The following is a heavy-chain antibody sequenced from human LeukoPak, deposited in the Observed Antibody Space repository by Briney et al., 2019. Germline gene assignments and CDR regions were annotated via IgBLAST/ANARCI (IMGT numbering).Heavy chain of an antibody. CDR1: GYSISSGYY. D-gene: IGHD5-18*01. V-gene: IGHV4-38-2*01. CDR3: ARARVQLWSSDAFDI. CDR2: IYHSGST. Sequence: SETLSLTCAVSGYSISSGYYWGWIRQPPGKGLEWIGSIYHSGSTYYNPSLKSRVTISVDTSKNQFSLKLSSVTAADTAVYYCARARVQLWSSDAFDIWGQGTIVTVSS. J-gene: IGHJ3*02.